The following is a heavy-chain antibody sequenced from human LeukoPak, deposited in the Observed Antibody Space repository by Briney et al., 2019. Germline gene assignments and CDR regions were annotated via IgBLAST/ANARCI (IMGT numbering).Heavy chain of an antibody. D-gene: IGHD2-15*01. Sequence: GGSLRLSCAASGFTFSTSWMSWVRQVPGKGLEWVANIKKDGSETYYVDSVKGRFTISRDNSKNTLYLQLNSLRAEDTAVYYCARQHCSGGDCYFFDWGQGTLVTVSS. J-gene: IGHJ4*02. CDR1: GFTFSTSW. V-gene: IGHV3-7*01. CDR3: ARQHCSGGDCYFFD. CDR2: IKKDGSET.